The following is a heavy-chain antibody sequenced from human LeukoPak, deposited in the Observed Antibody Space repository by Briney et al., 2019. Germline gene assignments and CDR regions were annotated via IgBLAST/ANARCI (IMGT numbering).Heavy chain of an antibody. CDR1: GGSFSGYY. Sequence: SETLSLTCAVYGGSFSGYYWSWIRQPPGKGLEWIGEINHSGSTNYNPSLKSRVTISVDRSKNQFSLKLSSVTAADTAVYYCARGSRNIVVVPAVSGGWFDPWGQGTLVTVSS. V-gene: IGHV4-34*01. CDR3: ARGSRNIVVVPAVSGGWFDP. D-gene: IGHD2-2*01. CDR2: INHSGST. J-gene: IGHJ5*02.